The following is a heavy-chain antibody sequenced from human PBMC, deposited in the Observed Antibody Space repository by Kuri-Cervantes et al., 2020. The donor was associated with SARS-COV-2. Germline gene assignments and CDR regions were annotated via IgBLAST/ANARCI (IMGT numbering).Heavy chain of an antibody. D-gene: IGHD1-1*01. CDR1: GYTFTSYG. Sequence: ASVKVSCKASGYTFTSYGISWVRQAPEQGLEWMGWISAYNGNTNYAQKLQGRVTMTTDTSTSTAYMELRSLRSDDTAVYYCARGRFNWNDGSYYFDYWGQGTLVTVSS. V-gene: IGHV1-18*01. CDR2: ISAYNGNT. J-gene: IGHJ4*02. CDR3: ARGRFNWNDGSYYFDY.